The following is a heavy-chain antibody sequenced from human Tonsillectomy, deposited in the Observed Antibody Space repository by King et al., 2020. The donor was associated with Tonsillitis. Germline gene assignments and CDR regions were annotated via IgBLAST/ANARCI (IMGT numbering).Heavy chain of an antibody. CDR2: IYYIGST. CDR3: ARDLYGGFGDFGY. J-gene: IGHJ4*02. Sequence: VQLQESGPGLVKPSETLSLTCTVSGGLLSSYYWSWIRQPPGKGLEWIGYIYYIGSTNYKPSRKSRDHISKHTSKNQFSLKLSPVTAADTAVYYCARDLYGGFGDFGYWGQGTLVTVSS. CDR1: GGLLSSYY. V-gene: IGHV4-59*01. D-gene: IGHD3-10*01.